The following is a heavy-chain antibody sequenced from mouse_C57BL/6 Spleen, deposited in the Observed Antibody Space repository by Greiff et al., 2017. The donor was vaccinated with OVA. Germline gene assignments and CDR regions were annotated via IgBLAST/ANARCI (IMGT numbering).Heavy chain of an antibody. Sequence: VQLKESGPELVKPGASVKISCKASGYSFTGYYMNWVKQSPEKSLEWIGEINPSTGGTTYHQKFKAKATLTEDKSSSTAYVQLTSLTSEDSAVYYCARGTAQVRFAYWGQGTLVTVSA. J-gene: IGHJ3*01. V-gene: IGHV1-42*01. CDR2: INPSTGGT. CDR3: ARGTAQVRFAY. D-gene: IGHD3-2*02. CDR1: GYSFTGYY.